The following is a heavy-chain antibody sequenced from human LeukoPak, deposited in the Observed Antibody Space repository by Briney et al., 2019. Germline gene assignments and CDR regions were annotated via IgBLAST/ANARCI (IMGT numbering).Heavy chain of an antibody. J-gene: IGHJ4*02. D-gene: IGHD6-13*01. V-gene: IGHV3-66*01. CDR1: GLTVSSNY. CDR3: ARVGQQLTRGGVDY. CDR2: IYSGDNT. Sequence: PGGSLRLSCAASGLTVSSNYMTWVRQAPGKGLEWVSVIYSGDNTHYADSVKGRFTISRDNSKNTLYLQMNSLRAEDTAVYYCARVGQQLTRGGVDYWGQGTLVTVSS.